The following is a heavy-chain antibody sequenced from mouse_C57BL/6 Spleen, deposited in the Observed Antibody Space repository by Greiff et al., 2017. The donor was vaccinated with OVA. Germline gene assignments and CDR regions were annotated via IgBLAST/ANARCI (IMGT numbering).Heavy chain of an antibody. D-gene: IGHD2-1*01. J-gene: IGHJ1*03. CDR2: IDPSDSYT. Sequence: VQLPQPGAELVKPGASVKLSCKASGYTFTSYWMPWVKQRPGQGLEWIGEIDPSDSYTNYNQKFKGKATLTVDTSSSTAYMQLSSLTSEDSAVYYCARLIGYGNYTDVWGTGTTVTVSS. CDR1: GYTFTSYW. V-gene: IGHV1-50*01. CDR3: ARLIGYGNYTDV.